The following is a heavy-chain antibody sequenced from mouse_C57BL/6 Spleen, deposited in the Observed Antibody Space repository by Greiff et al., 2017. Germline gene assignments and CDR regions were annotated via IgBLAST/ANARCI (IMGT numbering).Heavy chain of an antibody. CDR3: ARHDLGGFDY. J-gene: IGHJ2*01. D-gene: IGHD4-1*01. Sequence: EVQLVESGGDLVKPGGSLKLSCAASGFTFSSYGMSWVRQTPDKRLEWVATISSGGSYNYYPDSVKGRFTTSRDNAKNTLYLQMSSLKSEDTAMYYCARHDLGGFDYWGQGTTLTVSS. CDR2: ISSGGSYN. V-gene: IGHV5-6*01. CDR1: GFTFSSYG.